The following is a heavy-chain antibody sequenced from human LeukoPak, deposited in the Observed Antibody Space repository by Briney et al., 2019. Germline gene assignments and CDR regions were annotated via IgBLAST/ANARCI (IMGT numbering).Heavy chain of an antibody. Sequence: SEALSLTCTVSGDSIISNIYWWDWVRLPPGKGLEWIGATFYTGRTFYSPSLKSRVTISVDTSKNQFSLDLSSATAADTAVYYCARRRHNFDFYDVWGQGTRVTVSS. J-gene: IGHJ3*01. D-gene: IGHD3/OR15-3a*01. CDR2: TFYTGRT. V-gene: IGHV4-39*01. CDR1: GDSIISNIYW. CDR3: ARRRHNFDFYDV.